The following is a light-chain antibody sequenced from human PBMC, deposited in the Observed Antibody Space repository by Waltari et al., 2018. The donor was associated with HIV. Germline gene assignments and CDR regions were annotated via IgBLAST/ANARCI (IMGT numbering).Light chain of an antibody. J-gene: IGLJ3*02. V-gene: IGLV1-40*01. CDR2: ADS. CDR3: QSSDIRLHGLWV. CDR1: TSHIGAGHD. Sequence: QYLLSQPTSVSATPGLTITLSGTRNTSHIGAGHDVHWYRQLPGTAPRLLIFADSNRPSWVPDRISGSKSTASASLAITGLQAEDDGYYYCQSSDIRLHGLWVFGGGTKVTVL.